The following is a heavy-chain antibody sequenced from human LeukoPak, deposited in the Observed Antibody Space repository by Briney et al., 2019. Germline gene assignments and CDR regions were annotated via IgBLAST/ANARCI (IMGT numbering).Heavy chain of an antibody. CDR1: GYSFTTHW. CDR2: IYPGDSDT. Sequence: GESLKISCKGSGYSFTTHWIGWVRQMPGKGLEWMGIIYPGDSDTRYSPSFQGQVSISADKSSSTAYLQWSSLKASDTAMYYCARRGSCGYYYIFDSWGQGTLVTVSS. J-gene: IGHJ5*01. D-gene: IGHD3-22*01. CDR3: ARRGSCGYYYIFDS. V-gene: IGHV5-51*01.